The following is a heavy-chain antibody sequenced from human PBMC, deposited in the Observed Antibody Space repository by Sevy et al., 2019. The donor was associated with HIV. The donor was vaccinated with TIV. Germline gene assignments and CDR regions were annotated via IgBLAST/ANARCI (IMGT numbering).Heavy chain of an antibody. CDR2: IYYSGST. J-gene: IGHJ4*02. CDR1: GGSVSSGSYY. V-gene: IGHV4-61*01. CDR3: ARGDCSGGSCYSGASFLPSDY. Sequence: SETLSLTCTVSGGSVSSGSYYWSWIRQPPGKGLEWIGYIYYSGSTNSNPSLESRVTISVDTSKTQFSLKVSSVTAADTAGYYCARGDCSGGSCYSGASFLPSDYWGQGTLVTVSS. D-gene: IGHD2-15*01.